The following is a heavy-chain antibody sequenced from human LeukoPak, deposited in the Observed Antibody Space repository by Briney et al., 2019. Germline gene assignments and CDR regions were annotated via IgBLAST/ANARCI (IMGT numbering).Heavy chain of an antibody. CDR2: IYYSGST. J-gene: IGHJ6*03. CDR1: GASISNSTYY. D-gene: IGHD2-15*01. CDR3: ARVGCSGGSCYRLRYYMDV. Sequence: SETLSLTCNVSGASISNSTYYWGWIRQPPGTGLEWIGRIYYSGSTYCKPSLKSRLTISVDTSKNQFSLNLSSVTAADTAVYYCARVGCSGGSCYRLRYYMDVWGKGTTVTVSS. V-gene: IGHV4-39*07.